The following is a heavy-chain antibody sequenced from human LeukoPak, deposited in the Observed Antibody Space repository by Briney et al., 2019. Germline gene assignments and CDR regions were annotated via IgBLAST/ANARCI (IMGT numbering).Heavy chain of an antibody. Sequence: GGSLRLSCAASGSTFSSYAMSWVRQAPGKGLEWVSAISGSGGSTYYADSVKGRFTISRDNSKNTLYLQMNSLRAEDTAVYYCAKGDYYDSSGYYYFDYWGQGTLVTVSS. CDR1: GSTFSSYA. J-gene: IGHJ4*02. V-gene: IGHV3-23*01. D-gene: IGHD3-22*01. CDR2: ISGSGGST. CDR3: AKGDYYDSSGYYYFDY.